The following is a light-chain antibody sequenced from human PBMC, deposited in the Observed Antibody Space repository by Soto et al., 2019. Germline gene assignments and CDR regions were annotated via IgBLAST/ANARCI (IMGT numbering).Light chain of an antibody. J-gene: IGKJ5*01. V-gene: IGKV3-20*01. CDR1: QSVSSSY. CDR2: GTS. Sequence: IVLTQSPCTLSLSPGERAPLSCRASQSVSSSYLAWYQQKPGQAPSLLIYGTSKRATGIPDRFSGSGSGTEFTLTISSLQSEDFAVYYCHHYHNWPMTFGQGTRLEIK. CDR3: HHYHNWPMT.